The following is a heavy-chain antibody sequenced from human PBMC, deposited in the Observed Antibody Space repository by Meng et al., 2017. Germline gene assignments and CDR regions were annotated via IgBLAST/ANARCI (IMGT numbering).Heavy chain of an antibody. J-gene: IGHJ4*02. Sequence: QVQLQQGVAGLLKPSETLSLTCAVYGGSFSGYYWSWIRQPPGKGLEWIGEINHSGSTNYNPSLKSRVTISVDTSKNQFSLKLSSVTAADTAVYYCASSGYSYGYRFDYWGQGTLVTASS. CDR1: GGSFSGYY. D-gene: IGHD5-18*01. CDR3: ASSGYSYGYRFDY. CDR2: INHSGST. V-gene: IGHV4-34*01.